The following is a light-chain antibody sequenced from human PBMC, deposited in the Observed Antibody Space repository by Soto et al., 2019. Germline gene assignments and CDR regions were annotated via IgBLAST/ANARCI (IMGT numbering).Light chain of an antibody. J-gene: IGKJ1*01. CDR2: KAS. CDR3: QQYNSYSRT. Sequence: DIQMTQSPSTLSATVGDRVTITCRASQSISSWLAWYQQKPGKAPKLLIYKASSLESGVPSRFSGTGSATEFTLTISSLQPEDFATYYCQQYNSYSRTFGQGTKVDIK. V-gene: IGKV1-5*03. CDR1: QSISSW.